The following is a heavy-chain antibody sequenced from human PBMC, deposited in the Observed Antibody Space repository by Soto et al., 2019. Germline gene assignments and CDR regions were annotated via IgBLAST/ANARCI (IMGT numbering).Heavy chain of an antibody. J-gene: IGHJ6*02. V-gene: IGHV3-53*01. Sequence: GGSLRLSCAASGFTVSSNYMSWVRQAPGKGLEWVSVIYSGGSTYYADSVKGRFTISRDNSKNTLYLQMNSLRAEDTAVYYCARGLGYYDSSGAGMDVWGQGXTVTVYS. CDR2: IYSGGST. CDR1: GFTVSSNY. CDR3: ARGLGYYDSSGAGMDV. D-gene: IGHD3-22*01.